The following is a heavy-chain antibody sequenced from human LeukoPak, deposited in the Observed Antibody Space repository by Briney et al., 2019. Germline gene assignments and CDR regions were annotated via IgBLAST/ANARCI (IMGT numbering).Heavy chain of an antibody. CDR1: GFTFSSYW. J-gene: IGHJ4*02. D-gene: IGHD1-1*01. V-gene: IGHV3-74*01. CDR3: ARGGWGTGTDY. Sequence: GGSLRLSCAASGFTFSSYWMHWVRQAPGKGLVWVSRVNNDGSSTTYAESVKGRFTISRDNAKNTIYLQMNSLRAEDTAVYYCARGGWGTGTDYWGQGTLITVSS. CDR2: VNNDGSST.